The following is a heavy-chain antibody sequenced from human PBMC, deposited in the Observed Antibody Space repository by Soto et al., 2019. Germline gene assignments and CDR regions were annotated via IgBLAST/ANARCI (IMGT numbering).Heavy chain of an antibody. Sequence: SETLSLTCAVSGGYIGSGGYSCSWIRQPPGKGPEWIGCIYHSGSTYYNPSLKSRVTISVDRSKNASSLKLSSVTAADTAVYYCARVPQYNGSSGQLGGWFGPWGEGHLGTVSS. J-gene: IGHJ5*02. CDR3: ARVPQYNGSSGQLGGWFGP. CDR1: GGYIGSGGYS. CDR2: IYHSGST. D-gene: IGHD3-22*01. V-gene: IGHV4-30-2*01.